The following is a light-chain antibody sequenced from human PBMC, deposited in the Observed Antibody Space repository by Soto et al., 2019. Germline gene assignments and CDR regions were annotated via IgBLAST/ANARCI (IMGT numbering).Light chain of an antibody. CDR1: QAIDNT. V-gene: IGKV3-15*01. CDR3: QHYNYWPYT. CDR2: DAS. J-gene: IGKJ2*01. Sequence: EIVFTQSPATLALSPGGRAPAPCRASQAIDNTLAWYQRKPGQAPRLLIYDASTRATGVPARFSGSGSGTDFTLTISSLQSEDFAVYYCQHYNYWPYTFGQGTKVDIK.